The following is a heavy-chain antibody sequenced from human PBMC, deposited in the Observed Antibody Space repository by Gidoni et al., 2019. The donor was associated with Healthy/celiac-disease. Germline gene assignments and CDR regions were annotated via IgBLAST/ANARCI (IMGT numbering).Heavy chain of an antibody. J-gene: IGHJ4*02. CDR1: GGSFSGYY. CDR2: IKHSGST. CDR3: ARGGRWLDY. V-gene: IGHV4-34*01. Sequence: QVQLQQWGAGLLMPSETLSLPCAVYGGSFSGYYWSWIRQPPGQGLEWIGEIKHSGSTNYNPSLKSRVTISGDTSKNQFSLKLSSVTAADTAVYYCARGGRWLDYWGQGTLVTVSS. D-gene: IGHD2-15*01.